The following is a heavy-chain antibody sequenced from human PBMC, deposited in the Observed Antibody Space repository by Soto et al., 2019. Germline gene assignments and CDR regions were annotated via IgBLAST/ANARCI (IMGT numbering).Heavy chain of an antibody. Sequence: QVQLQESGPGLVKPSETLSLTCTVSGGSVSTGNYYWSWIRQPPGKGLEWIGNIYYSGSTNYNPSLKSRVTLSVDTSENQFSLKLSSVTAAYTAVYYCARMGDDIAYVPAWYFDLWGRGTLVSVSS. D-gene: IGHD2-15*01. CDR1: GGSVSTGNYY. J-gene: IGHJ2*01. V-gene: IGHV4-61*01. CDR3: ARMGDDIAYVPAWYFDL. CDR2: IYYSGST.